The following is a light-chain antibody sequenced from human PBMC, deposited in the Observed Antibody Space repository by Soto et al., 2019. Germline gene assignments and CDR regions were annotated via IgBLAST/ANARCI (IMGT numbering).Light chain of an antibody. Sequence: ERVILCCRPSTSINITSLIWFHLKRGLAPRLLICGASSRATSIPARFSGSGSGADFTIPLSSLQPEDFGGLFCRHYGTSSIFGPGTKVAV. CDR2: GAS. CDR3: RHYGTSSI. CDR1: TSINITS. J-gene: IGKJ3*01. V-gene: IGKV3-20*01.